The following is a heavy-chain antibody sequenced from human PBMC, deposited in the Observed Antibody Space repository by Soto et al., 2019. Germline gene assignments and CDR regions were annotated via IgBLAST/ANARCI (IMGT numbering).Heavy chain of an antibody. Sequence: QVQLVESGGGVVQPGMSLRLSCAASGLNFSSYGMHWVRQAPGKGLEWVAVIWYDGSNKYYADSVKGRFTISRDNSKNTLYLQMNCLRAEDTAVYYCARDGYCSGSYYIDYWGQGTLVTVSS. D-gene: IGHD3-10*01. CDR2: IWYDGSNK. CDR3: ARDGYCSGSYYIDY. J-gene: IGHJ4*02. V-gene: IGHV3-33*01. CDR1: GLNFSSYG.